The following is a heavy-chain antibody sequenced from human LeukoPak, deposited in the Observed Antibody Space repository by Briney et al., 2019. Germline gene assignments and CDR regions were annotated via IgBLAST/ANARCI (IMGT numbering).Heavy chain of an antibody. D-gene: IGHD5-18*01. J-gene: IGHJ5*02. Sequence: ASVKVSCKASGYTFTAYYMHWVRQAPGQGPEWMGWINPNSGGTSYAQKFQGRVTMTRDTSISTAYMELTRLTSDDTAVYYCARDGYTFGDNSFDPWGQGTLVTVSS. CDR1: GYTFTAYY. V-gene: IGHV1-2*02. CDR3: ARDGYTFGDNSFDP. CDR2: INPNSGGT.